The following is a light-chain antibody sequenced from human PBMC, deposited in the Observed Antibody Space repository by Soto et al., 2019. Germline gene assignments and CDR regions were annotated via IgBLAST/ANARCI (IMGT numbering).Light chain of an antibody. CDR1: QSVSSS. J-gene: IGKJ5*01. V-gene: IGKV3-20*01. CDR2: SAS. Sequence: EIVITQSPATLCLSPGERATLSCRASQSVSSSLAWYQQNPGQAPRLLIYSASTRATGIPDRFSGSVSATDFTLTISRLEPEDFALYYCQHYGSSPITVGQGTRLEIK. CDR3: QHYGSSPIT.